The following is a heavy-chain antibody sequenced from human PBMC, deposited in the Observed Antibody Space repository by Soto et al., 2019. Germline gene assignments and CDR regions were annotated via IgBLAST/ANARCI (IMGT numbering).Heavy chain of an antibody. CDR1: GGSISGSY. V-gene: IGHV4-59*01. D-gene: IGHD6-19*01. CDR2: VYYTGST. Sequence: PSETLSLTCSVSGGSISGSYWSWIRQSPGKGLEWLGYVYYTGSTNYSPSLRSRVSISVDTSKNEFSLRLSSVTAADTAVYFCARSVAVPGAHIDYWGQGPQIAVSP. CDR3: ARSVAVPGAHIDY. J-gene: IGHJ4*02.